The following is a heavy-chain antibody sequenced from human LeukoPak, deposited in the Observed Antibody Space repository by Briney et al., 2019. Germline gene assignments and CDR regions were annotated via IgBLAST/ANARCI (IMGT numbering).Heavy chain of an antibody. V-gene: IGHV1-18*01. Sequence: ASVKVSCKASGYTFTSYGISWVRQAPGQGLEWMGWISAYNGNTNYAQKLQGRVTMTRNTSISTAYMELSSLRSEDTAVYYCARLTGGQQWLCQFDYWGQGTLVTVSS. D-gene: IGHD6-19*01. J-gene: IGHJ4*02. CDR3: ARLTGGQQWLCQFDY. CDR2: ISAYNGNT. CDR1: GYTFTSYG.